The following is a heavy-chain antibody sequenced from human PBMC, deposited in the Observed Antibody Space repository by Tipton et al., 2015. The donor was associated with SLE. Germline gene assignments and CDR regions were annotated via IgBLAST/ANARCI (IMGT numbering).Heavy chain of an antibody. CDR1: GGSFSGYY. Sequence: TLSLTCAVYGGSFSGYYWSWIRQPPGKGLEWIGEINHSGSTNYNPSLKSRVTISVDTSKNQFSLKLSSVTAADTAVYYCARDSDQRLGIDYWGQGTLVTVSS. J-gene: IGHJ4*02. CDR2: INHSGST. D-gene: IGHD6-25*01. V-gene: IGHV4-34*09. CDR3: ARDSDQRLGIDY.